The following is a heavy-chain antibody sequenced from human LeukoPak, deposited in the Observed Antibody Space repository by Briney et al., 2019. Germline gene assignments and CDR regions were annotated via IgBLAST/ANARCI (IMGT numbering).Heavy chain of an antibody. V-gene: IGHV3-74*01. D-gene: IGHD6-19*01. CDR2: INSDGTDT. Sequence: PGWSLRLSCAATGFTFSSYLMHWVRQVPGKGLVWVSRINSDGTDTTYADSVKGRFTISRDNAKNTLYLQMNSLRAEDTAVYYCAVTGSSGFFDYWGQGTLVTVSS. CDR3: AVTGSSGFFDY. J-gene: IGHJ4*02. CDR1: GFTFSSYL.